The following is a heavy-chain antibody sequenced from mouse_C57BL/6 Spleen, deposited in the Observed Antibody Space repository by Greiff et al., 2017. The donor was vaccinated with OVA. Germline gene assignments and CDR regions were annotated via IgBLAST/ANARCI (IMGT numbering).Heavy chain of an antibody. CDR1: GFSLTSYG. V-gene: IGHV2-2*01. CDR3: ARKGYDYDGRHFDY. Sequence: QVQLQQSGPGLVQPSQSLSITCTVSGFSLTSYGVHWVRQSPGKGLEWLGVIWSGGSTDYNAAFISRLSISKDNSKSQVFFKMNSLQADDTAIYYCARKGYDYDGRHFDYWGQGTTLTVSS. D-gene: IGHD2-4*01. CDR2: IWSGGST. J-gene: IGHJ2*01.